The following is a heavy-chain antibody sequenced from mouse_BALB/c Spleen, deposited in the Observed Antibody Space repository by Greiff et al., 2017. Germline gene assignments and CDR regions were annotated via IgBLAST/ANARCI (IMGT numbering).Heavy chain of an antibody. D-gene: IGHD2-1*01. CDR2: IYPSDSYT. V-gene: IGHV1-69*02. CDR3: TRSPRNGNYDY. CDR1: GYTFTSYW. J-gene: IGHJ2*01. Sequence: QVQLQQPGAELVRPGASVKLSCKASGYTFTSYWINWVKQRPGQGLEWIGNIYPSDSYTNYNQKFKDKATLTVDKSSSTAYMQLSSPTSEDSAVYYCTRSPRNGNYDYWGQGTTLTVSA.